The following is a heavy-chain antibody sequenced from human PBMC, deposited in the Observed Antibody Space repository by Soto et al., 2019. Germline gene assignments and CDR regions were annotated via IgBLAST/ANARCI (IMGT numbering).Heavy chain of an antibody. D-gene: IGHD3-10*01. CDR3: ARQTEGIDAFDI. CDR2: INPSGGST. CDR1: GGTFRSYA. V-gene: IGHV1-46*01. J-gene: IGHJ3*02. Sequence: ASVKVSCKASGGTFRSYAISWVRQAPGQGLEWMGIINPSGGSTTYAQKFQGRVTMTRDTSTSTVYMELSSLRSEDTAMYYCARQTEGIDAFDIWGQGTMVTVSS.